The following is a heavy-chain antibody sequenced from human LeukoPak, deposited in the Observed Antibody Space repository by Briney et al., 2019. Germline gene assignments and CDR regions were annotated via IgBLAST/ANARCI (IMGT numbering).Heavy chain of an antibody. J-gene: IGHJ4*02. V-gene: IGHV4-39*07. CDR3: ARVGGGSEDNGYYFDY. CDR1: GGSISSSSYY. CDR2: IYYSGST. D-gene: IGHD3-10*01. Sequence: SETLSLTCTVSGGSISSSSYYWGWIRQPPGKGLEWIGSIYYSGSTYYNPSLKSRVTISVDTSKNQFSLKLSSVTAADTAVYYCARVGGGSEDNGYYFDYWGQGTLVTVSS.